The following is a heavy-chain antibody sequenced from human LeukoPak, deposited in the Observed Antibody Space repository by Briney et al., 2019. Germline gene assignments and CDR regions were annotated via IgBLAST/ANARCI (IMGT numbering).Heavy chain of an antibody. J-gene: IGHJ4*02. V-gene: IGHV3-30*03. Sequence: GGSLRLSCAASGFTFSSYGMHWVRQAPGKGLEWVAVISYDGSNTYYADSVKGRFTISRDNSKNTLYLQMNSLRAEDTAVYYCARGTPYYGGNSFADYWGQGTLVTVSS. CDR1: GFTFSSYG. CDR2: ISYDGSNT. CDR3: ARGTPYYGGNSFADY. D-gene: IGHD4-23*01.